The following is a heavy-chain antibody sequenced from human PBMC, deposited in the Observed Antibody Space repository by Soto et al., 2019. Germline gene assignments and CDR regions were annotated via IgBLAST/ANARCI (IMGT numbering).Heavy chain of an antibody. CDR3: VTDYGDYQIDY. V-gene: IGHV4-30-4*08. Sequence: SETLSLTCSVSGGSISSHSHYWGWIRQPPGKGLEWVGYIYYSGSTYYNTSLKSRVTISVDTSKNQFSLKLSSVTAADTAVYYCVTDYGDYQIDYWGQGTLVTVSS. CDR1: GGSISSHSHY. J-gene: IGHJ4*02. CDR2: IYYSGST. D-gene: IGHD4-17*01.